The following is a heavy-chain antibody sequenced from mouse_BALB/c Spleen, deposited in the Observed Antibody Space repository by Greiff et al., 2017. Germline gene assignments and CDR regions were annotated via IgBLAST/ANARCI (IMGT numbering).Heavy chain of an antibody. Sequence: QVHVKQSGPELVKPGASVKMSCKASGYTFTDYVISWVKQRTGQGLEWIGEIYPGSGSTYYNEKFKGKATLTADKSSNTAYMQLSSLTSEDSAVYFCARGGYYGNYKGVFDYWGQGTTLTVSS. J-gene: IGHJ2*01. V-gene: IGHV1-77*01. CDR1: GYTFTDYV. D-gene: IGHD2-1*01. CDR2: IYPGSGST. CDR3: ARGGYYGNYKGVFDY.